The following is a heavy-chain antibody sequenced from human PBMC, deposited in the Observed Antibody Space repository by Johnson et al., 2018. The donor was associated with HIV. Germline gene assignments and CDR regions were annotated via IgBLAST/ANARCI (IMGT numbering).Heavy chain of an antibody. J-gene: IGHJ3*02. Sequence: VQLVESGGGLVQPGGSLRLSCAASGFTFSSYWMTWVRQAPGKGLEWVANMHHDGSVKYYVDSVKGRFTISRDNVKNSLYLQMDNLRAEDTAVYYCARLRAEAQFDAFDIWGQGTMVTVSS. CDR1: GFTFSSYW. CDR3: ARLRAEAQFDAFDI. D-gene: IGHD5-24*01. CDR2: MHHDGSVK. V-gene: IGHV3-7*02.